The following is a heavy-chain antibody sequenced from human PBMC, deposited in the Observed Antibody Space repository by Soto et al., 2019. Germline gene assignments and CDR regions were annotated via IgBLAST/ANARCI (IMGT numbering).Heavy chain of an antibody. CDR2: IYYSGST. J-gene: IGHJ5*02. CDR1: GGSISSYY. Sequence: SETLSLTCTVSGGSISSYYWSWIRQPPGKGLEWIGYIYYSGSTNYNPSLKSPVTISVDTSKNQFSLKLSSVTPADTAVYYCARGPLAPWLGTGFDPWGQGTLVTVS. D-gene: IGHD6-19*01. CDR3: ARGPLAPWLGTGFDP. V-gene: IGHV4-59*12.